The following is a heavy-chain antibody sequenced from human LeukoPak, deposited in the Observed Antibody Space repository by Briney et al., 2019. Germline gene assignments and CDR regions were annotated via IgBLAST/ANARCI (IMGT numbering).Heavy chain of an antibody. D-gene: IGHD3-16*02. Sequence: GGSLRLSCAASGFTFSDYWMSWVRQAPGKGLEWVANIKQDGSEKYYVNSVKGRFTISRDNAKNSLYLQMNSLRAEDTAVYYCARDGMITFGGVIVTDYWGQGTLVTVSS. CDR3: ARDGMITFGGVIVTDY. J-gene: IGHJ4*02. CDR2: IKQDGSEK. CDR1: GFTFSDYW. V-gene: IGHV3-7*01.